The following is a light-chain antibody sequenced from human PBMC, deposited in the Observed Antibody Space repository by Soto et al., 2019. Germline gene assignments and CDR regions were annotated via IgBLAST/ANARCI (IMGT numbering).Light chain of an antibody. J-gene: IGLJ1*01. CDR3: CSYAGSPRYV. CDR1: SSDVGTYNY. CDR2: DVS. V-gene: IGLV2-11*01. Sequence: QSALTQPRSVSGSLGQSVTIPCTGTSSDVGTYNYVSWYQQHPGKAPKVMIYDVSERPSGVPDRFSGSKSGNTASLTISGLQAEDEADYYCCSYAGSPRYVLGTGTKLTVL.